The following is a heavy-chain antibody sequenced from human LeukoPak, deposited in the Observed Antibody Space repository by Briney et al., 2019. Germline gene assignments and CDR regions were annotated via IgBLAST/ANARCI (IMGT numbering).Heavy chain of an antibody. CDR3: ARYLDYGGNSRVFQH. D-gene: IGHD4-23*01. CDR1: GVSISTHFYY. Sequence: SETLSLTCTVSGVSISTHFYYWGWIRQTPGNALEWIGNMYYRGSTYYNPSLNSRVSMSLDTSKNQFSLKLSSVTAADTAFYYCARYLDYGGNSRVFQHWGQGTLVTVSS. V-gene: IGHV4-39*07. CDR2: MYYRGST. J-gene: IGHJ1*01.